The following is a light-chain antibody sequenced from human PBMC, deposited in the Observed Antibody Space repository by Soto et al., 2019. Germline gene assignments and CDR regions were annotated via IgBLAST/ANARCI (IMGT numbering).Light chain of an antibody. J-gene: IGKJ1*01. CDR2: GAS. CDR3: QQDGTSPPGT. V-gene: IGKV3-20*01. Sequence: EIVMTQSPGTLSLSPGAIATLSCRASQSVSSSYLARYQHKPGQAPRLLIYGASSRATGIPDRFSGSGSGTDFTLTISRLEPEDFAVYYCQQDGTSPPGTFGQGTKVDIK. CDR1: QSVSSSY.